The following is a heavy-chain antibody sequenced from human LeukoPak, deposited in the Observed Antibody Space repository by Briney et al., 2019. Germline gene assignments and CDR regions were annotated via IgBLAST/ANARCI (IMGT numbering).Heavy chain of an antibody. CDR3: ARGHVTNYYYYGMDV. V-gene: IGHV4-34*01. J-gene: IGHJ6*02. CDR1: GGSFSGYY. D-gene: IGHD2-2*01. CDR2: INHSGST. Sequence: PSETLPLTCAVYGGSFSGYYWSWIRQPPGKGLEWIGEINHSGSTNYNPSLKSRVTISVDTSKNQFSLKLSSVTAADTAVYYCARGHVTNYYYYGMDVWGQGTTVTVSS.